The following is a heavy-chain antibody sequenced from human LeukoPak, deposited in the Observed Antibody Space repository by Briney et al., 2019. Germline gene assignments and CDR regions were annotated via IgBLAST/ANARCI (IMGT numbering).Heavy chain of an antibody. CDR2: ISSSSSYI. Sequence: GGSLRLSCAASGFTFSSYSMNWVRQAPGKGLEWVSSISSSSSYIYYADSVKGRFTISRDNAKNSLYLQMNSLRAEDTAVYYCAKEGEDYYDSSGYYPTLGDYWGQGTLVTVSS. J-gene: IGHJ4*02. V-gene: IGHV3-21*01. CDR1: GFTFSSYS. CDR3: AKEGEDYYDSSGYYPTLGDY. D-gene: IGHD3-22*01.